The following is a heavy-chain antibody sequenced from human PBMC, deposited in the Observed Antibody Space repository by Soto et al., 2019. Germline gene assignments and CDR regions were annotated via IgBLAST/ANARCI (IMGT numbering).Heavy chain of an antibody. V-gene: IGHV3-23*01. Sequence: EVQLLESGGGLVQPGGSLRLSCAASGFTFSSYAMSWVRQAPGKGLEWVSAINGSGGSTYYADSVKGRFTISRDNSKKTQYLQMTSLRAEDTAVYYCTKAYLVELSPSMDVWGKGTTVTVSS. CDR2: INGSGGST. CDR3: TKAYLVELSPSMDV. D-gene: IGHD3-16*02. J-gene: IGHJ6*03. CDR1: GFTFSSYA.